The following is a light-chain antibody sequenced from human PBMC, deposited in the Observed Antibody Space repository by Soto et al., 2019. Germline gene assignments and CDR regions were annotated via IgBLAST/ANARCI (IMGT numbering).Light chain of an antibody. V-gene: IGKV3-15*01. CDR3: LQYHNLWA. J-gene: IGKJ1*01. CDR2: RAS. Sequence: EIVLTQSPATLSSFPGDRVTLSCRASQYINTRLAWYQHRPGQAPRLLIYRASTRAPGIPARFSGSGSGTEFTLTISSLQSDDFTVYSCLQYHNLWAFGQGTKVEIK. CDR1: QYINTR.